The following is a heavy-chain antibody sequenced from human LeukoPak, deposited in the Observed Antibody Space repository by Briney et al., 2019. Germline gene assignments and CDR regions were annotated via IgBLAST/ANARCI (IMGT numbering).Heavy chain of an antibody. CDR2: INPDGSDI. V-gene: IGHV3-74*01. J-gene: IGHJ4*02. CDR1: GITLRSYW. Sequence: GGSLRLSCEAAGITLRSYWMGWVRQAAGKGLEGVSCINPDGSDIRYADPVKGRFSISRDNARNMVSLQMNSLTVEDTAMYFCSTSLNLPGYWGQGTLVIVSS. CDR3: STSLNLPGY. D-gene: IGHD4/OR15-4a*01.